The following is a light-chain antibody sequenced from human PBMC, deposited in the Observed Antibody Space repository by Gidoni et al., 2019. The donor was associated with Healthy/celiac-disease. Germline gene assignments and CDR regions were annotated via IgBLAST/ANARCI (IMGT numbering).Light chain of an antibody. V-gene: IGLV2-11*01. Sequence: QSALTQPRSVSGSPGQSVTISCTGTSSDVGGYNYVSWYQQHPGKAPKLMLYDVSKRPSGVPDRFSGSKSGNTASLTISGLQAEDEADYYCCSYAGSYTSDVVFGGGTKLTVL. CDR1: SSDVGGYNY. CDR3: CSYAGSYTSDVV. CDR2: DVS. J-gene: IGLJ2*01.